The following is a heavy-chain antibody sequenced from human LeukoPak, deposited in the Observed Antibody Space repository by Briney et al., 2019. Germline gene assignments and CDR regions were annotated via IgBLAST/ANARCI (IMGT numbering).Heavy chain of an antibody. CDR3: ARDGYNSLSN. V-gene: IGHV6-1*01. CDR2: TYYRSKWYN. Sequence: SQTLSLTCAISGGSFSRKSAAWNWLRQSPSRGVEGLGSTYYRSKWYNDYAVSVKSRITINPDTSKNQFSLQLTSVTPEDTAVYYCARDGYNSLSNWGQGTLVTVSS. CDR1: GGSFSRKSAA. J-gene: IGHJ4*02. D-gene: IGHD5-24*01.